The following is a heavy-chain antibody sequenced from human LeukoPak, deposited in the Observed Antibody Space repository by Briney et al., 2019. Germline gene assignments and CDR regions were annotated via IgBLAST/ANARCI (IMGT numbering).Heavy chain of an antibody. CDR3: ARLNYNWNYMYYYYYMDV. V-gene: IGHV1-8*03. Sequence: ASVKVSCKASGYTFTSYDINWVRQATGQGLEWMGWMNPNSGNTGYAQKFQGRVTITRNTSISTAYMGLSSLRSEDTAVYYCARLNYNWNYMYYYYYMDVWGKGTTVTVSS. D-gene: IGHD1-7*01. CDR2: MNPNSGNT. J-gene: IGHJ6*03. CDR1: GYTFTSYD.